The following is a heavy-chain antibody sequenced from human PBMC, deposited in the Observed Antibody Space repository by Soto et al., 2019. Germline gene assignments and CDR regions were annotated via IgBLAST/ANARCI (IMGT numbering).Heavy chain of an antibody. J-gene: IGHJ5*02. D-gene: IGHD6-13*01. Sequence: LSLTCAVSGGSISSSNWWSWVRQPPGKGLEWIGEIYHSGSTNYNPSPKSRVTISVDKSKNQFSLKLSSVTAADTAVYYCARWGRYSSKKNWFDPWGQGTLVTVSS. CDR1: GGSISSSNW. V-gene: IGHV4-4*02. CDR2: IYHSGST. CDR3: ARWGRYSSKKNWFDP.